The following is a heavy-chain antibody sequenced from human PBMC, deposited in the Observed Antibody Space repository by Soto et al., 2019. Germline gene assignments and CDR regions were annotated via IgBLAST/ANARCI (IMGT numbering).Heavy chain of an antibody. CDR3: ARARPCMDV. CDR2: INHSGST. J-gene: IGHJ6*02. V-gene: IGHV4-34*01. Sequence: SETLSLTCAVYGGSFSGYYWSWIRRPPGKGLEWIGEINHSGSTNYNPSLKSRVTISVDTSKNQFSLKLSSVTAADTAVYYCARARPCMDVWGQGTTVTVSS. CDR1: GGSFSGYY.